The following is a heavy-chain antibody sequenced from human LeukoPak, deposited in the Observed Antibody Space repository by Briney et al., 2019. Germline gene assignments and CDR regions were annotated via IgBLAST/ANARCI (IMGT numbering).Heavy chain of an antibody. CDR2: IYYSVTT. J-gene: IGHJ4*02. V-gene: IGHV4-59*01. D-gene: IGHD5-18*01. Sequence: SETLSLTCTVSGGSISSYYWSWIRQPPGKGLEWIGYIYYSVTTNYNPSLTSRVTISVDTSKNQFSLKLSSVTAADTAVYHCARVADGYSYFDYWGQGTLVAVSS. CDR1: GGSISSYY. CDR3: ARVADGYSYFDY.